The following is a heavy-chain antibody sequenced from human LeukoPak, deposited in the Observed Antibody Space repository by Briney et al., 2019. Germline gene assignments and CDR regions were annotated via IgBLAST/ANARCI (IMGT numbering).Heavy chain of an antibody. CDR1: GYTLTELS. CDR3: ARKYSSGWYGHYYMDV. Sequence: ASVKVSCKVSGYTLTELSMHWVRQAPGKGLEWMGGFDPEDGETIYAQKFQGRVTMTEDTSTDTAYMELSSLRSEDTAVYYCARKYSSGWYGHYYMDVWGKGTTVTISS. D-gene: IGHD6-19*01. V-gene: IGHV1-24*01. CDR2: FDPEDGET. J-gene: IGHJ6*03.